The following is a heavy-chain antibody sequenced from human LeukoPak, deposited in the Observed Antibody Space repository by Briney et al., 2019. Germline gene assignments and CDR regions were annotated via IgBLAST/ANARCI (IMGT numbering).Heavy chain of an antibody. CDR2: ISWNSGSI. D-gene: IGHD3-3*01. CDR1: GFTFDDYA. CDR3: ASPPPPRFLEWLFNY. J-gene: IGHJ4*02. V-gene: IGHV3-9*01. Sequence: AGGSLRLSCAASGFTFDDYAMHWVRQAPGKGLEWVSGISWNSGSIGYADSVKGRFTISRDNSKNTLYLQMNSLRAEDTAVYYCASPPPPRFLEWLFNYWGQGTLVTVSS.